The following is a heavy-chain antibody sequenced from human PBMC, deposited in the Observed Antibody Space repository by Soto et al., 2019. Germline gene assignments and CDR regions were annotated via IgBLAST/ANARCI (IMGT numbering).Heavy chain of an antibody. CDR1: GGSISSSSYY. V-gene: IGHV4-39*01. J-gene: IGHJ4*02. CDR2: IYYSGST. CDR3: ARHIRYYDILTGYYLAYFDY. D-gene: IGHD3-9*01. Sequence: SETLSLTCTVSGGSISSSSYYWGWIRQRPGKGLEWIGSIYYSGSTYCNPSLKRRVTISVDTSKNQFSLKLSSVTAADTAVYYRARHIRYYDILTGYYLAYFDYWGQGTLVTVSS.